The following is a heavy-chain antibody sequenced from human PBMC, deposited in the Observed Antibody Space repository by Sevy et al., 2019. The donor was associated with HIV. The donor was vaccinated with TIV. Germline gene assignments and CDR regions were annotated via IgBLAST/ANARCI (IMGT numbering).Heavy chain of an antibody. CDR3: ARLGLAAAGTYVMDV. V-gene: IGHV4-39*01. CDR2: IYYLGNA. D-gene: IGHD6-13*01. CDR1: GGSISSSNYY. J-gene: IGHJ6*02. Sequence: SETLSLTCTVSGGSISSSNYYWGWIRQSPGKGLEWIASIYYLGNAYYNPSLRRRFTISVDTSKYQFFLKLSSVTAAGTAVYYCARLGLAAAGTYVMDVWGHGTTVTFS.